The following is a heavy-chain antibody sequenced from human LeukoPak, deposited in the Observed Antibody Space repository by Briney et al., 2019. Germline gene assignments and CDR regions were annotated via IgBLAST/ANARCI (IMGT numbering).Heavy chain of an antibody. CDR2: ISAYNGNT. CDR3: ARDEYCRSTSCYLAGAFDI. D-gene: IGHD2-2*01. J-gene: IGHJ3*02. Sequence: GASVKVSCKASGYTFTSYGISWVRQAPGQGLEWMGWISAYNGNTNYAQKLQGRVTMTTDTSTSTAYMELRSLRSDDTAVYYCARDEYCRSTSCYLAGAFDIWGQGTMVTVSS. V-gene: IGHV1-18*01. CDR1: GYTFTSYG.